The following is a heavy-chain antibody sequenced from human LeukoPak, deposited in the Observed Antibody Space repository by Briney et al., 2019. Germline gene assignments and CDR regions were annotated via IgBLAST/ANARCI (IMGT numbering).Heavy chain of an antibody. CDR2: IYPGDSDT. CDR1: GYSFTYYW. CDR3: ARPSSLYGGTSEDY. D-gene: IGHD4-23*01. V-gene: IGHV5-51*01. Sequence: GESLKISCKASGYSFTYYWIVWVRQMPGKGLEWMGAIYPGDSDTRYSPSLDGQVTISADKSVSTTCLQWSSLQASDTAMYYCARPSSLYGGTSEDYWGQGTLVTVSS. J-gene: IGHJ4*02.